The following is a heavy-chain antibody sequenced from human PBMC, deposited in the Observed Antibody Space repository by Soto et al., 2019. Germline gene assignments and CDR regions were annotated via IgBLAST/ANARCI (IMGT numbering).Heavy chain of an antibody. CDR3: ARSGLGYSSGWYSFDY. D-gene: IGHD6-19*01. V-gene: IGHV6-1*01. J-gene: IGHJ4*02. CDR2: TYYRSKWYN. Sequence: SQTLSLTCVISGDSVSSNSAAWNWIRQSPSRGLEWLGRTYYRSKWYNDYAVSVKSRITINPDTSKNQCSLQLNSVSPEDTAVYSCARSGLGYSSGWYSFDYWGQGTLVTASS. CDR1: GDSVSSNSAA.